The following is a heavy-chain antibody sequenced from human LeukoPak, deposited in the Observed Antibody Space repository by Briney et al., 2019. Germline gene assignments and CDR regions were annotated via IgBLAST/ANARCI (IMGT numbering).Heavy chain of an antibody. CDR3: ARGYSSSSVDY. CDR1: GGSISSGSYY. CDR2: IYTSGST. D-gene: IGHD6-6*01. Sequence: PSQTLSLTCTVSGGSISSGSYYWSWLRQPAGKGLEWIGRIYTSGSTNYNPSLKSRVTISVDTSKNQFSLKLSSVTAADTAVYYCARGYSSSSVDYWGQGTLVTVSS. V-gene: IGHV4-61*02. J-gene: IGHJ4*02.